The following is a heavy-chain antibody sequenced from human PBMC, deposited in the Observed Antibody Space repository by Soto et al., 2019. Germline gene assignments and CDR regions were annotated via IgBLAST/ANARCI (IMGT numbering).Heavy chain of an antibody. CDR2: IYHSGST. CDR1: GGSISSSNW. Sequence: LSLTCAVSGGSISSSNWWSWVRQPPGMGLEWIGEIYHSGSTNYNPSLKSRVTISVDESKNQFSLKLSSVTAADTAVYYCARVQLVRGVYYYGMDVWGQGTTVTVSS. D-gene: IGHD6-6*01. J-gene: IGHJ6*02. CDR3: ARVQLVRGVYYYGMDV. V-gene: IGHV4-4*02.